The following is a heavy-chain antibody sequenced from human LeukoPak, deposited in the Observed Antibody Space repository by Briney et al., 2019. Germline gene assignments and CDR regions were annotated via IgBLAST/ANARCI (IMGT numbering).Heavy chain of an antibody. Sequence: PGRSLRLSCAASGFTFSSCAMHWVRQAPGKGLEWVAVISYDGSNKYYADSVKGRFTISRDNSKNTLYLQMNSLRAEDTAVYYCAREPNFDWLSRFDYWGQGTLVTVSS. CDR1: GFTFSSCA. CDR3: AREPNFDWLSRFDY. J-gene: IGHJ4*02. V-gene: IGHV3-30-3*01. D-gene: IGHD3-9*01. CDR2: ISYDGSNK.